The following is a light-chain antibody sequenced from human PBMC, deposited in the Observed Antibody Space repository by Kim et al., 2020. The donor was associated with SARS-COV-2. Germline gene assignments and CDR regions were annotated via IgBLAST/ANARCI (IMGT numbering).Light chain of an antibody. V-gene: IGLV1-44*01. J-gene: IGLJ1*01. CDR3: AAWDVSLFVYV. CDR1: SSNTGSDR. Sequence: GKRLPIPCSERSSNTGSDRVNWYQQLPATAPTLLLYGDNPRPSGVPDRFSGSKSGTSASLAISGLQSDDEAVFYCAAWDVSLFVYVFGSGTKVTFL. CDR2: GDN.